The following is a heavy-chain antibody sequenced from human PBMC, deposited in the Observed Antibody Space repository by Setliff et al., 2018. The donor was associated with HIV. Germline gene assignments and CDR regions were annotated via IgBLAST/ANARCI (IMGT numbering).Heavy chain of an antibody. CDR1: GYTFTAYY. CDR2: IIPNSGAT. CDR3: ATKVYCTNGVCLDAFDI. D-gene: IGHD2-8*01. Sequence: GASVKVSCKASGYTFTAYYIHWVRQAPGQGLEWMGRIIPNSGATNYAQKFQGRVTMTRDTSISTAYMELSRLRSDDTAIYYCATKVYCTNGVCLDAFDIWGQGTMVTVS. V-gene: IGHV1-2*06. J-gene: IGHJ3*02.